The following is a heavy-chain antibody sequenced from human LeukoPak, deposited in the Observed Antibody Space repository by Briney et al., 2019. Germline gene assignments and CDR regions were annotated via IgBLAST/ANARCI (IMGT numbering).Heavy chain of an antibody. D-gene: IGHD4-17*01. CDR2: VYYSGST. CDR1: DGDIYTSPYY. CDR3: ARFFKGGDNGDYSDY. Sequence: SETLSLTCTFSDGDIYTSPYYWGWVRQPPGKGLEWIGSVYYSGSTYYNPSLKSRVTISIDTSKKQSSLKVNSVTAADTAVYYCARFFKGGDNGDYSDYWGQGTLVTVSS. V-gene: IGHV4-39*01. J-gene: IGHJ4*02.